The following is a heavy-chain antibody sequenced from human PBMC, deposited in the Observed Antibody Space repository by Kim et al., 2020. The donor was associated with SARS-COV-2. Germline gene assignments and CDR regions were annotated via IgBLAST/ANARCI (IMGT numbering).Heavy chain of an antibody. D-gene: IGHD2-21*01. Sequence: SETLSLSCTVSGDSIISSTHYWGWIRQPPGKGLEWIGSISSGGTTFYNPSLKSRVTISIDTSKNQFSVNLSSVTAADTAVYYCATHSASGGNCFCLLDFWGQGTLVTVSP. CDR3: ATHSASGGNCFCLLDF. J-gene: IGHJ4*02. CDR1: GDSIISSTHY. V-gene: IGHV4-39*01. CDR2: ISSGGTT.